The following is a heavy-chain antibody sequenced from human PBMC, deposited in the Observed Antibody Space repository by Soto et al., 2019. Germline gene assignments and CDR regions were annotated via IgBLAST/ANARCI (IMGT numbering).Heavy chain of an antibody. CDR3: ARTIFGDTVDY. CDR1: GYTFTSYD. V-gene: IGHV1-8*01. J-gene: IGHJ4*02. Sequence: QVQLVQSGAEVKKPGASVKVSCKASGYTFTSYDINWVRQATGQGLEWMGWMNPNSGNTGYAQKFQVRVTMTSNDAIITADMTLSSLRSEDMAVDSCARTIFGDTVDYWGQGTLVTVSS. D-gene: IGHD4-17*01. CDR2: MNPNSGNT.